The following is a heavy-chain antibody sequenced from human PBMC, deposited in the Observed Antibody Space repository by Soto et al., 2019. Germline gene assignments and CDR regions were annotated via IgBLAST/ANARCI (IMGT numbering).Heavy chain of an antibody. Sequence: SETLSLTCTVSGGSISSSSYYWGWIRQPPGKGLEWIGSIYYSGSTYYNPSLKSRVTISVDTSKNQFSLKLSSVTAADTAVYYCARLGYIGSGGSYVLPNYYYYGMDVWGQGTTVTVSS. CDR2: IYYSGST. CDR3: ARLGYIGSGGSYVLPNYYYYGMDV. CDR1: GGSISSSSYY. D-gene: IGHD2-15*01. J-gene: IGHJ6*02. V-gene: IGHV4-39*01.